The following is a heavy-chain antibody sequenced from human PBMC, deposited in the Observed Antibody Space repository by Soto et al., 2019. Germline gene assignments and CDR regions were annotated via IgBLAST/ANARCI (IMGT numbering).Heavy chain of an antibody. CDR1: GYSISSSNW. Sequence: PSETLSLTCAVSGYSISSSNWWGWIRQPPGKGLEWIGYIYYSGTTYYNPSLKSRVTMSVDRSKNQFSLKLSSVTAADTAVYYCATAPGPYWGQGTMVTVS. CDR2: IYYSGTT. V-gene: IGHV4-28*01. D-gene: IGHD2-21*02. CDR3: ATAPGPY. J-gene: IGHJ4*02.